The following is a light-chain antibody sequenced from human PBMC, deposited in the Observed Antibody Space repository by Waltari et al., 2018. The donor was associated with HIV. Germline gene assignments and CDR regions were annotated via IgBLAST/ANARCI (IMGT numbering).Light chain of an antibody. Sequence: VLLTQSPVTLSVSPGDRVTLSGRASQNIGSYLALYQQKTGQSHSLLVYGASIRAPGIPARFTGSGSGTDFNLIIDGLQPDDFAVYYCHQYNDWPRCTFGQGTKVEIK. CDR2: GAS. V-gene: IGKV3D-15*01. CDR3: HQYNDWPRCT. J-gene: IGKJ2*02. CDR1: QNIGSY.